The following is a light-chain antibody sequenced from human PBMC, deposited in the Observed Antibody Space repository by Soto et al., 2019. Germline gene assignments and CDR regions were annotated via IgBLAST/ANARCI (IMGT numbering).Light chain of an antibody. Sequence: QSVLTQPASVSGSPAQSVTFSCTGTSSDVGGYNYVSWYQQHPGKAPKLMIYDVSNRPSGVSNRFSGSKSGNTASLTISGLQAEDEADYYCSSYTSSTSYVFGTGTKVTVL. V-gene: IGLV2-14*01. CDR2: DVS. J-gene: IGLJ1*01. CDR3: SSYTSSTSYV. CDR1: SSDVGGYNY.